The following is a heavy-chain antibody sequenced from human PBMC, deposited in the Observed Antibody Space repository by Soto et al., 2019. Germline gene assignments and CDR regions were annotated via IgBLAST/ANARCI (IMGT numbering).Heavy chain of an antibody. Sequence: ASVKVSCKASGGTFSSYAISWVRQAPGQGLEWMGGIIPIFGTANYAQKFQGRVTITADESTSTAYMELSSLRSEDTAVYYCARHSTAMYPLDYWGQGTLVTSPQ. CDR1: GGTFSSYA. V-gene: IGHV1-69*13. CDR2: IIPIFGTA. CDR3: ARHSTAMYPLDY. J-gene: IGHJ4*02. D-gene: IGHD2-2*01.